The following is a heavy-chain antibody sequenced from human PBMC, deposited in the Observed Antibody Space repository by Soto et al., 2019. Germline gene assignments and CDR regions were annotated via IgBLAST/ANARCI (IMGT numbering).Heavy chain of an antibody. D-gene: IGHD2-2*01. CDR1: GFTFSNYA. CDR2: ITTGGDT. V-gene: IGHV3-23*01. CDR3: TKRLRSTSGRHYFDY. J-gene: IGHJ4*02. Sequence: EVQLLESGGGLVQPGGSLRLSCAASGFTFSNYAMSWVRQAPGKGLECISSITTGGDTYYTDSVKGRFTISRDNSRNTLYLQMNSLRAEDTAVYYCTKRLRSTSGRHYFDYCGQGTLVTVSS.